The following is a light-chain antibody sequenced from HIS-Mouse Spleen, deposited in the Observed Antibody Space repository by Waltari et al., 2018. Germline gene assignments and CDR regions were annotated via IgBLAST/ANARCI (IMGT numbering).Light chain of an antibody. CDR3: NSRDSSGNHVV. Sequence: SSELTQDPAVSVALGQTVRITCQGDSLRSYYASWYQQKPGQAPVLVIYGKNNRPSGIPDRFSGASSGKTASLTITGAQAEDEADYYFNSRDSSGNHVVFGGGTKLTVL. J-gene: IGLJ2*01. CDR1: SLRSYY. V-gene: IGLV3-19*01. CDR2: GKN.